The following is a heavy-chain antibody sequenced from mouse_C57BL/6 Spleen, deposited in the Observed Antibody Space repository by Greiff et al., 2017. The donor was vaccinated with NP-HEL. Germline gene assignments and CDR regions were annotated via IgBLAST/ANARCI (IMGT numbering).Heavy chain of an antibody. Sequence: QVQLQQPGTELVKPGASVKLSCKASGYTFTSYWMHWVKQRPGQGLEWIGNINPSNGGTNYNEQFKSKATLTVDKSSSTAYMQLGSLTSEDSAVYYCARGGNYGSTHWYFDVWGTGTTVTVSS. CDR1: GYTFTSYW. J-gene: IGHJ1*03. CDR2: INPSNGGT. V-gene: IGHV1-53*01. CDR3: ARGGNYGSTHWYFDV. D-gene: IGHD1-1*01.